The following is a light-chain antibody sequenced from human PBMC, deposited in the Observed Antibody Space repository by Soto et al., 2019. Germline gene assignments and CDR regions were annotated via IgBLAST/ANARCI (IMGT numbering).Light chain of an antibody. J-gene: IGLJ1*01. V-gene: IGLV2-14*03. CDR2: EVN. CDR1: SNDVGGYEY. Sequence: QSALTQPASVSGAPGQSITISCTGTSNDVGGYEYVSWYQQRPGTAPKLIMFEVNNRPSGVSDRFSGSRSANTASLTISGLQAQDEADYYCSSYSSNNILSYVFGTGTKLTVL. CDR3: SSYSSNNILSYV.